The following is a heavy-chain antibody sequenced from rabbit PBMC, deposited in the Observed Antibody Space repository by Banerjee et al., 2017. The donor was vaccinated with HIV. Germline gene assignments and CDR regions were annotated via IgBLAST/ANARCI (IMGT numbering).Heavy chain of an antibody. J-gene: IGHJ4*01. CDR2: IGIGGGST. V-gene: IGHV1S45*01. Sequence: QEQLEESGGDLVKPEGSLTLTCTASGFSFSSSYYMCWVRQAPGKGLEWIGCIGIGGGSTYYANWAKGRFTISKTSSTTVTLQMTSLTAADTATYFCARYAPGSDYYDFNLWGPGTLVTVS. CDR1: GFSFSSSYY. D-gene: IGHD8-1*01. CDR3: ARYAPGSDYYDFNL.